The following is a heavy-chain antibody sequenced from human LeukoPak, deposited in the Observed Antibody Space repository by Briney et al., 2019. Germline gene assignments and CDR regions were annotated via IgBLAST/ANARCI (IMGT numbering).Heavy chain of an antibody. CDR1: GYTFTSYG. J-gene: IGHJ4*02. CDR3: ARGTGYDSSGYYHTIDLDY. V-gene: IGHV1-18*01. D-gene: IGHD3-22*01. Sequence: VKVSCKASGYTFTSYGISWVRQAPGQGLEWMGWISAYNGNTNYAQKLQGRVTMTTDTSTSTAYMELRSLRSDDTAVYYCARGTGYDSSGYYHTIDLDYWGQGTLVTVSS. CDR2: ISAYNGNT.